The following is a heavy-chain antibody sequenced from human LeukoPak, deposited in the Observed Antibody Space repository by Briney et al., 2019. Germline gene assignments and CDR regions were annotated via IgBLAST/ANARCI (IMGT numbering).Heavy chain of an antibody. J-gene: IGHJ4*02. D-gene: IGHD1-26*01. V-gene: IGHV4-39*07. CDR1: GGSVSSSSYY. CDR2: IYYSGNT. Sequence: SETLSLTCTVSGGSVSSSSYYWGWIRQPPGKGLEWIGSIYYSGNTYYNPSLKNRVTISVDTSKNQFSLTLSSVTAADTALYYCARVPRGSYTFDYWGQGTLVTVSS. CDR3: ARVPRGSYTFDY.